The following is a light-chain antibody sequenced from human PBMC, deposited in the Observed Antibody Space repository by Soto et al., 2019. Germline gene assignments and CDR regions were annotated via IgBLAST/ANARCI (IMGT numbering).Light chain of an antibody. Sequence: DIQMTQSPSTLSASVGDRVTITCRASQNINTWLAWYQQKPGKAPKLLIYRASSLESGVPSRFSGSGSGTEFTLTISSLQPEDFSTYYCQHYDTYSDTFGPGTKVDVK. CDR3: QHYDTYSDT. CDR2: RAS. CDR1: QNINTW. J-gene: IGKJ3*01. V-gene: IGKV1-5*03.